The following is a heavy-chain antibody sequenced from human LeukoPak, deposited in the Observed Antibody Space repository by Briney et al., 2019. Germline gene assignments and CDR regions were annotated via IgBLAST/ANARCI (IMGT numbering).Heavy chain of an antibody. CDR1: GFTFDDYA. J-gene: IGHJ5*02. V-gene: IGHV3-9*01. D-gene: IGHD3-3*01. CDR2: ISWNSGSI. CDR3: AKDGGTDFWSGYGSNWFDP. Sequence: SGGSLRLSCAASGFTFDDYAMHWVRQAPGKGLEWVSGISWNSGSIGYADSVKGRFTISRDNAKNSLYLQMNSLRAEDTVLYYCAKDGGTDFWSGYGSNWFDPWGQGTLVTVSS.